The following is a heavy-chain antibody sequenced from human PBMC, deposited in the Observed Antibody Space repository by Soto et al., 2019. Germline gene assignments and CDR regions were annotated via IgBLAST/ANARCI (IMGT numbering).Heavy chain of an antibody. J-gene: IGHJ5*01. V-gene: IGHV1-69*13. CDR2: TIPIFDTP. Sequence: SVKVSCKASGGTFGNYGISWLRQAPGQGLEWMGGTIPIFDTPHYAQKFRDRVTITADATSTAYMEPTSLTSEDTATYYCARDREDGSGTKYNWFDSWGQGTLVTAPQ. D-gene: IGHD3-10*01. CDR3: ARDREDGSGTKYNWFDS. CDR1: GGTFGNYG.